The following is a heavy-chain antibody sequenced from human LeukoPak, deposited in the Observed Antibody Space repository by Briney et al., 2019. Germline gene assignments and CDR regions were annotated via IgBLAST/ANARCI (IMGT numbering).Heavy chain of an antibody. CDR2: ISAYNGNT. V-gene: IGHV1-18*01. CDR3: ARDLRRGSSSWYVSGGDY. D-gene: IGHD6-13*01. J-gene: IGHJ4*02. Sequence: GASVKVSCKASGYTFTSYGINWVRQAPGQELEWMGWISAYNGNTYYAQKLQGRVTMTTDTSTSTAYMELRSLRSDDAAVYYCARDLRRGSSSWYVSGGDYWGQGTLVTVSS. CDR1: GYTFTSYG.